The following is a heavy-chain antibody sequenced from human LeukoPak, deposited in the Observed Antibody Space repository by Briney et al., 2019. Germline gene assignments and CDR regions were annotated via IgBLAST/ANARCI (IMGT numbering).Heavy chain of an antibody. CDR3: AKPHFDY. CDR1: GFTFSSYG. CDR2: IRYDGSNK. V-gene: IGHV3-30*02. J-gene: IGHJ4*02. Sequence: GSLRLSCAASGFTFSSYGMSWVRQAPGKGLEWVAFIRYDGSNKYYADSVKGRFTISRDNSRNTLYLQMNSLRAEDTAVYYCAKPHFDYWGQGALVTVSS.